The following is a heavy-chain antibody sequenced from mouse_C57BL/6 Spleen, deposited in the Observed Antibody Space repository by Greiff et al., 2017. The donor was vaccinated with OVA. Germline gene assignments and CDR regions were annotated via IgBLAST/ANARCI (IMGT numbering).Heavy chain of an antibody. CDR2: IDPSDSYT. Sequence: VQLQQPGAELVMPGASVKLSCKASGYTFTSSWMHWVKQRPGQGLEWIGEIDPSDSYTNYNQKFKGKSTLTVDKSSSTAYMQLSSLTSEDSAVYYCARFYYYGSSFDYWGQGTTLTVSS. V-gene: IGHV1-69*01. J-gene: IGHJ2*01. CDR3: ARFYYYGSSFDY. CDR1: GYTFTSSW. D-gene: IGHD1-1*01.